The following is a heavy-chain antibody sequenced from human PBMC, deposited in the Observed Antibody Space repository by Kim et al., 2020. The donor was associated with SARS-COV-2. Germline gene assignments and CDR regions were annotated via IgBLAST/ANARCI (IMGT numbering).Heavy chain of an antibody. V-gene: IGHV4-39*01. CDR3: ASCSGSYWEFDY. CDR1: GGSISSSSYY. D-gene: IGHD3-10*02. J-gene: IGHJ4*02. CDR2: IYYSGST. Sequence: SETLSLTCTVSGGSISSSSYYWGWIRQPPGKGLEWIGSIYYSGSTYYNPSLKSRVTISVDTSKNQFSLKLSSVTAADTAVYYCASCSGSYWEFDYWGQGTLVTVSS.